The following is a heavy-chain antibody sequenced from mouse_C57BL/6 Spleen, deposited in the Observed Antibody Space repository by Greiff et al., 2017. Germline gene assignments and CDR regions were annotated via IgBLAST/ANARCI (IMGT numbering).Heavy chain of an antibody. V-gene: IGHV1-74*01. CDR3: ASVLDAMDY. J-gene: IGHJ4*01. CDR1: GYTFTSYW. Sequence: QVQLQQPGAELVKPGASVKVSCKASGYTFTSYWMHWLKQRPGQGLEWFGRINPSDSDTNYNQKFKGKATLTVDKSSSSDYMQLSSLTSEDSAVYYCASVLDAMDYWGQGTSVTVSS. CDR2: INPSDSDT.